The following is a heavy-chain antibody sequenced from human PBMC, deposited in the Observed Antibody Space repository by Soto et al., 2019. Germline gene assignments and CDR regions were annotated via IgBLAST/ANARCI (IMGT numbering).Heavy chain of an antibody. Sequence: QITLKESGPTLVKPTQTLTLTCTFSGVSLSTNGVSVGWIRQPPGKALEWLALIYWDDDKRYSPSLKSRLIITKDTSKSQVVLVMTNMDPLDTATYYCTHSILVVPTTRNAFDLWGQGTMVTVSS. CDR2: IYWDDDK. J-gene: IGHJ3*01. CDR3: THSILVVPTTRNAFDL. V-gene: IGHV2-5*02. CDR1: GVSLSTNGVS. D-gene: IGHD2-2*01.